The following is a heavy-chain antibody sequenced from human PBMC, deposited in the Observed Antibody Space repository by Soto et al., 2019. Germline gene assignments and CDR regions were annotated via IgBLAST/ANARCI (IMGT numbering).Heavy chain of an antibody. D-gene: IGHD3-22*01. V-gene: IGHV2-5*01. CDR1: GFSLSAYGVR. Sequence: SCATLVNPTQTLTLTCSFSGFSLSAYGVRVIWFRQPPGETLEWLALIHWNDDKRYSPYLKSRLTITKDTSKNQVVLTLTNLDPLDTGTYFCAHTKDSSGFLTSWGQGILGTVSS. J-gene: IGHJ5*02. CDR3: AHTKDSSGFLTS. CDR2: IHWNDDK.